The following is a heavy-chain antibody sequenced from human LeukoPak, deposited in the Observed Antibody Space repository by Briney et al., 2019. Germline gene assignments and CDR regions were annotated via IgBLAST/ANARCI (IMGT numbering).Heavy chain of an antibody. D-gene: IGHD3-10*01. CDR3: ARDYASDY. V-gene: IGHV3-48*03. J-gene: IGHJ4*02. CDR1: GFTLSRYA. Sequence: SHRLSCAASGFTLSRYAMNCVRQAPRKGLERVSYISRRGGTIYFAASVQGRFTISRDNAKNSLYLQMSSLRAEDTAVYYCARDYASDYWGQGTLVTVSS. CDR2: ISRRGGTI.